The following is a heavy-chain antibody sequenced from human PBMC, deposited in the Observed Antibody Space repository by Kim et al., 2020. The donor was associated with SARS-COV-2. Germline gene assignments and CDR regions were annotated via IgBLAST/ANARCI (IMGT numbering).Heavy chain of an antibody. CDR3: ARGNYYYGSGTIDY. V-gene: IGHV4-59*13. D-gene: IGHD3-10*01. CDR2: IYYSGST. J-gene: IGHJ4*02. Sequence: SETLSLTCTVSGGSISSYYWSWIRQPPGKGLEWIGYIYYSGSTNYNPSLKSRVTISVDTSKNQFSLKLSSVTAADTAVYYCARGNYYYGSGTIDYWGQGTLVTVSS. CDR1: GGSISSYY.